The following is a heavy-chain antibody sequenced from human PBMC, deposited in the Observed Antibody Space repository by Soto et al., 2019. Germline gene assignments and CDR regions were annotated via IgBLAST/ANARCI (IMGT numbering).Heavy chain of an antibody. D-gene: IGHD4-17*01. Sequence: EVQLVESGGGLVQPGGSLRLSCAASGFNFKTYWMYWVRQAPGKGLEWVANIDTDGRRKNYVDSVKGRFIISRDNAKNSLFLQMNSLRADDTAVYYCGRVPLDGNYANGVDVWGQGTTVTVSS. CDR3: GRVPLDGNYANGVDV. J-gene: IGHJ6*02. CDR1: GFNFKTYW. CDR2: IDTDGRRK. V-gene: IGHV3-7*03.